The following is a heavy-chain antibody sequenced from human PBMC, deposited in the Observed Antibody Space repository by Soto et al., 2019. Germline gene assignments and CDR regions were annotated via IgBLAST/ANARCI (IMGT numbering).Heavy chain of an antibody. V-gene: IGHV1-69*13. CDR2: IIPIFGTA. D-gene: IGHD2-2*01. CDR1: GGTFRSYA. Sequence: SVKVSCTASGGTFRSYAISWVRQAPGQGLEWMGGIIPIFGTANYAQKFQGRVTITADESTSTAYMELSSLRSEDTAVYYCARDHIVVVPAAIRYNWFDPWGQGTLVTVSS. CDR3: ARDHIVVVPAAIRYNWFDP. J-gene: IGHJ5*02.